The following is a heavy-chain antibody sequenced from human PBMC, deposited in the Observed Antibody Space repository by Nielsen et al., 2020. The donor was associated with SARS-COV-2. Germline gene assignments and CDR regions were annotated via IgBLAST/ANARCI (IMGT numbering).Heavy chain of an antibody. Sequence: GESLKISCAASGFTFSTYAMSWVRQAPGKGLEWVSGIVGSGGSTYYADSVKGRFTISRDNSKNTLYLQMNSLRAEDTAVYYCARDNYFDYWGQGTLVTVSS. J-gene: IGHJ4*02. CDR2: IVGSGGST. V-gene: IGHV3-23*01. CDR1: GFTFSTYA. CDR3: ARDNYFDY.